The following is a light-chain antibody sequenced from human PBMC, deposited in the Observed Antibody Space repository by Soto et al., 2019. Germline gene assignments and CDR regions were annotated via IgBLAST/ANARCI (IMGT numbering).Light chain of an antibody. V-gene: IGKV3-20*01. Sequence: ELLLPQSTCTLSFSQETRATLSCRASQSVSPSSLAWYQQRPGQSPRLLIYGASSRATGIPDRFSGRGSGTDFTLIIRRLVPEDFAVYYGQQPVGSFGGGTKVDIK. CDR2: GAS. CDR1: QSVSPSS. CDR3: QQPVGS. J-gene: IGKJ4*02.